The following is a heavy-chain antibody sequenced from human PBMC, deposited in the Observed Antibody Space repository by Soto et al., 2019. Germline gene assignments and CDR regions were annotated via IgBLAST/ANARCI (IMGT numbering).Heavy chain of an antibody. CDR1: GFRFSDYG. V-gene: IGHV3-30*18. CDR3: AKDRRDGEYNSVYDF. D-gene: IGHD4-17*01. J-gene: IGHJ4*02. CDR2: MSFDGTYK. Sequence: QVQLAESGGGVVQPGRSLRLSCIGSGFRFSDYGMHWVRQAPSKGLEWVAMMSFDGTYKYSADSVKGRFIISRDNSKNTLYLQMNSLRAEDTAVYHCAKDRRDGEYNSVYDFWGQGTLVTVSS.